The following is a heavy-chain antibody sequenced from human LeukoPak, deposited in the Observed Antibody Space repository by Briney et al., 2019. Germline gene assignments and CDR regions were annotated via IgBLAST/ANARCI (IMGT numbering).Heavy chain of an antibody. CDR3: ATSYDGKTAPYDL. CDR2: MCPSGRT. V-gene: IGHV4-4*08. Sequence: SETLSVTCTVSNDSISSYCCSWVRQPQGKGLEWIGFMCPSGRTDYNPSLKSRVTMSLDTSKNQLSMELSFLTAADTAVYYCATSYDGKTAPYDLWGHGTLVTVSS. D-gene: IGHD4-23*01. J-gene: IGHJ5*02. CDR1: NDSISSYC.